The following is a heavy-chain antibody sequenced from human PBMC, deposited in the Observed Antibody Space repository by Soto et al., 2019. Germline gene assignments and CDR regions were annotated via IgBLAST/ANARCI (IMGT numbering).Heavy chain of an antibody. CDR3: SRGVASLVDS. CDR2: IVPITGMT. CDR1: GGTFSRYT. D-gene: IGHD2-15*01. V-gene: IGHV1-69*02. Sequence: QVQLVQSGAEVKTPGSSVRVSCTPSGGTFSRYTISWVRQAPGQGREWMGRIVPITGMTRYAQKCQGRLTITAVTSTTTAYLELSSLTSEVSAVYFCSRGVASLVDSWGQGTQVTVSS. J-gene: IGHJ4*02.